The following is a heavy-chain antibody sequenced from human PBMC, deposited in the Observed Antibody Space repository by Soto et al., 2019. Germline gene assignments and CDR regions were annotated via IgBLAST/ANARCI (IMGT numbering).Heavy chain of an antibody. CDR2: ISYDGSNK. V-gene: IGHV3-30-3*01. J-gene: IGHJ4*02. Sequence: GGSLRRSCAACGCTFSSYAIHWVRQDPGKGLEWVAVISYDGSNKYYADSVKGRFTISRGNSKNTLYLQMNSLRAEDTAVYYCARDGKGYDSSGYPDYWGQGTLVTVSS. CDR1: GCTFSSYA. D-gene: IGHD3-22*01. CDR3: ARDGKGYDSSGYPDY.